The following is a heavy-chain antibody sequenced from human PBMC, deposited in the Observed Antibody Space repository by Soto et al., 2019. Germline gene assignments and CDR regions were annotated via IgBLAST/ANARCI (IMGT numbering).Heavy chain of an antibody. J-gene: IGHJ5*02. CDR1: GFTFSTTW. CDR3: ARDSEWGSGRFEP. Sequence: QLVQSGGGLVQPGGSLRLSCAASGFTFSTTWMHWVRQGPGKGLVWVSRITGDGSTANYADSVKGRFTISRDNAKNTLYLQLKSLRVEDMAVYYCARDSEWGSGRFEPWGQGTVVSVSS. CDR2: ITGDGSTA. V-gene: IGHV3-74*01. D-gene: IGHD3-10*01.